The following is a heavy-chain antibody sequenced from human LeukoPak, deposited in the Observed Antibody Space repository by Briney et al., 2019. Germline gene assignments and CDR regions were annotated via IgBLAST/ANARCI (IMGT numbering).Heavy chain of an antibody. Sequence: GESLKISCKGSGYSFTSYWIGWVRQMPGKGLEWMGIIYPGDSDTRYSPSFQGQVTISADKSISTAYLQWSSLKASDTAMYYCARQRSPPTYYYDSSGYTIDYWGQGTLVTVSS. CDR1: GYSFTSYW. D-gene: IGHD3-22*01. V-gene: IGHV5-51*01. CDR2: IYPGDSDT. CDR3: ARQRSPPTYYYDSSGYTIDY. J-gene: IGHJ4*02.